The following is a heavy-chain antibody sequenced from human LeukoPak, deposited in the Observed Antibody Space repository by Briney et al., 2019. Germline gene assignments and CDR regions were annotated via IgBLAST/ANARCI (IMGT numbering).Heavy chain of an antibody. Sequence: PGGSLRLSCAASGFTFSSYAMSWVRQPPGKGLEWVSAISGSGGSTYYADSVKGRFTISRDNPKNTLYLQMNSLRAEDTAVYYCAKVALMELYAYYMDVWGKGTTVTVSS. CDR1: GFTFSSYA. D-gene: IGHD1-26*01. V-gene: IGHV3-23*01. CDR3: AKVALMELYAYYMDV. J-gene: IGHJ6*03. CDR2: ISGSGGST.